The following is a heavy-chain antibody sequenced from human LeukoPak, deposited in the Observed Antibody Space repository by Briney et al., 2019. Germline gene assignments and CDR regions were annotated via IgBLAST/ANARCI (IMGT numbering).Heavy chain of an antibody. D-gene: IGHD3-16*01. CDR3: AKVDYDYVTLGGAFDI. CDR1: GFTFRSYG. V-gene: IGHV3-30*18. CDR2: ISYDGSNK. J-gene: IGHJ3*02. Sequence: PGGSLRLSCAASGFTFRSYGMHWVRQAPGKGLEWVAIISYDGSNKYYADSVKGRFTISRDNSKNTLYLQMDSLRAEDTAVYYCAKVDYDYVTLGGAFDIWGQGTMVTVSS.